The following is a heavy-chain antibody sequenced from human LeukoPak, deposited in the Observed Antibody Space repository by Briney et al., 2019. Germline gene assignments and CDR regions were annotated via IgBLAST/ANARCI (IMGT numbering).Heavy chain of an antibody. Sequence: GGSLRLSCAASGFTFDDYSMHWVRQAPGKGLEWVSLIGWNGGNTYYADSVKGRFTVSWDKSKNSLYLQMNSLRSEDTALYHCAKEARGSSWTGFDYWGQGALVTVAS. CDR1: GFTFDDYS. CDR3: AKEARGSSWTGFDY. V-gene: IGHV3-43*01. CDR2: IGWNGGNT. D-gene: IGHD6-13*01. J-gene: IGHJ4*02.